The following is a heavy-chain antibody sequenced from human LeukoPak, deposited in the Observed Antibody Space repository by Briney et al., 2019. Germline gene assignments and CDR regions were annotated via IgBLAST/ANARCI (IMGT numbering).Heavy chain of an antibody. J-gene: IGHJ6*02. D-gene: IGHD5-24*01. V-gene: IGHV1-18*01. CDR3: ARGYLGRWCMDV. CDR2: ISANDGKI. CDR1: GFVFTGYG. Sequence: ASVKVSCKASGFVFTGYGFTWVRQAPGQGLEWMGWISANDGKIHYSERHQDRLTMTTDTVTSTAYMELRGLRSEDTAVYYCARGYLGRWCMDVWGQGTTVTVSS.